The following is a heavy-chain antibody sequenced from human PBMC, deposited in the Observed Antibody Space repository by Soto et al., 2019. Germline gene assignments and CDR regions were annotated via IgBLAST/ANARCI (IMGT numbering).Heavy chain of an antibody. CDR1: GFSFNTYV. V-gene: IGHV3-30*18. CDR3: AKGLALMADH. J-gene: IGHJ4*02. Sequence: VGSLRLSCTDSGFSFNTYVMDWVRQAPGKGLEWVARILYDGSKEYYADPVKGRFTISRDNSKNTLYLQMDRLRVEDTAVYFCAKGLALMADHWGQGTPVTVSS. D-gene: IGHD2-21*01. CDR2: ILYDGSKE.